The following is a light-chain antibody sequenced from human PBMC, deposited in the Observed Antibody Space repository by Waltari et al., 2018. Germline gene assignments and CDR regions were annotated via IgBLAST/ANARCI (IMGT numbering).Light chain of an antibody. CDR3: QLRTNWPPWIT. CDR2: DAS. Sequence: EIVLTQYPATLSLSQGEKATLPCRSSERVSNNLAWYQQRPGQAPRLHIYDASNRASGIPASFSGSGSGTDFTLTISSLEPEDFAVYYCQLRTNWPPWITFGPGTKVDIK. V-gene: IGKV3-11*01. J-gene: IGKJ3*01. CDR1: ERVSNN.